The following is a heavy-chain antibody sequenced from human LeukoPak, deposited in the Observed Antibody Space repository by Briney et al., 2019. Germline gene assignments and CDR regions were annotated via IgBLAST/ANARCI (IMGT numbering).Heavy chain of an antibody. D-gene: IGHD4-17*01. J-gene: IGHJ3*02. CDR2: IYSGGST. V-gene: IGHV3-53*04. CDR3: ARDLDYGDYGAFDI. Sequence: PGGSLRLSCAASGFTFSSYWMHWVRQAPGKGLEWVSVIYSGGSTYYADSVKGRFTISRHNSKNTLYLQMNSLRAEDTAVYYCARDLDYGDYGAFDIWGQGTMVTVSS. CDR1: GFTFSSYW.